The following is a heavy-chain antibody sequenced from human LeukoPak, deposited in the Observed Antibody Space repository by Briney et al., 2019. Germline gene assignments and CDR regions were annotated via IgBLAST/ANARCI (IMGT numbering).Heavy chain of an antibody. CDR2: ISSSSSTI. J-gene: IGHJ4*02. D-gene: IGHD1-26*01. V-gene: IGHV3-48*04. CDR1: GFTFSSYS. Sequence: GGSLRLSCAASGFTFSSYSMNWVRQAPGKGLEWVSYISSSSSTIYYADSVKGRFTISRDNAKNSLYLQMNSLRAEDTAVYYCARNAIVGTTTLREWGQGTLVTVSS. CDR3: ARNAIVGTTTLRE.